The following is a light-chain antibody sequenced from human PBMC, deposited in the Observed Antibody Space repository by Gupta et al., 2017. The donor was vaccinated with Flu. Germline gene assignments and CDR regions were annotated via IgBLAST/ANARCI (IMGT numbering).Light chain of an antibody. J-gene: IGLJ2*01. V-gene: IGLV5-45*01. Sequence: CTLRSGINVGASKIYWYQQKPRSPPQYPPTYNLYADNQQGSGVPSRFSGSKYASATAVTLLISGLQSEDDYYYSSVNWNSSAWVFGGGTKLTVL. CDR3: VNWNSSAWV. CDR1: SGINVGASK. CDR2: YNLYADN.